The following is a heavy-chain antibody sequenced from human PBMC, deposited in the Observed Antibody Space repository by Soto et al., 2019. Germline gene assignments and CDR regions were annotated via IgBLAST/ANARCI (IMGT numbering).Heavy chain of an antibody. CDR3: AKGDIVAIFGMDV. CDR2: INPSGGST. J-gene: IGHJ6*02. V-gene: IGHV1-46*01. Sequence: QVQLVQSGAEVKKPGASVKVSCKASGYTFTSYYMHWVRQAPGQGLEWMGIINPSGGSTTYAQKFQGRVTMTRDTSTSTVYMELSSLRSEDTAVYYCAKGDIVAIFGMDVWGQGTTVTVSS. D-gene: IGHD5-12*01. CDR1: GYTFTSYY.